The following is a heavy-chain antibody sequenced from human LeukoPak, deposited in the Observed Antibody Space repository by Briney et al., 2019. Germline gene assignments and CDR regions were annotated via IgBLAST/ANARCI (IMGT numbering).Heavy chain of an antibody. CDR2: MNPNSGNT. CDR3: ARARITMVRGVRYAFDI. J-gene: IGHJ3*02. Sequence: ASVKVSCKASGYTFTSCDINWVRQATGQGLEWMGWMNPNSGNTGYAQKFQGRVTMTRNTSISTAYMELSSLRSEDTAVYYCARARITMVRGVRYAFDIWGQGTMVTVSS. D-gene: IGHD3-10*01. CDR1: GYTFTSCD. V-gene: IGHV1-8*01.